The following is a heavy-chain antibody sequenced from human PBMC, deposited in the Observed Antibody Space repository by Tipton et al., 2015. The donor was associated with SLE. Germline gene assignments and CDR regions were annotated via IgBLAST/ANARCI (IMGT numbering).Heavy chain of an antibody. V-gene: IGHV4-59*01. CDR2: IYHSGST. CDR1: GGSMSTYY. CDR3: ARGDPQGLEPFDY. D-gene: IGHD1-1*01. J-gene: IGHJ4*02. Sequence: TLSLTCTVSGGSMSTYYWSWIRQPPGKGLEWIGYIYHSGSTNYNPSLRSLVTISVDTSKNQLSLQLSSVTTADTAVYYCARGDPQGLEPFDYWGQGTLVTVSS.